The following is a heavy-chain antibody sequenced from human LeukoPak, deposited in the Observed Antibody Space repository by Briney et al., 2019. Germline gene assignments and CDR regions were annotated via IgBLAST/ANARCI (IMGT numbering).Heavy chain of an antibody. J-gene: IGHJ5*02. CDR3: ARGWSGELLLSWFDP. Sequence: PSETLSLTCAVYGGSFSGYYWSWIRQPPGKGLEWIGEINHSGSTNYNPSLKSRVTISVDTSKNQFSLKLSSVTAADTAVYYCARGWSGELLLSWFDPWGQGTLVTVSS. V-gene: IGHV4-34*01. D-gene: IGHD1-26*01. CDR2: INHSGST. CDR1: GGSFSGYY.